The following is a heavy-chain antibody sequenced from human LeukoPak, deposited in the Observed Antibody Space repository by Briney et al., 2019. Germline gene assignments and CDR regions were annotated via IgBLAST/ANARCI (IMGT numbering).Heavy chain of an antibody. V-gene: IGHV1-2*06. CDR1: GDTLTGYY. Sequence: ASVKVSCKASGDTLTGYYIHWVRQAPGQGLEWMGRINPNSGGTNYAQKFQGGVTMTRDTSISTAYMELSRLRSDDTAVYYCARDKEGVAAVLWGQGTLVTVSS. J-gene: IGHJ4*02. D-gene: IGHD6-13*01. CDR2: INPNSGGT. CDR3: ARDKEGVAAVL.